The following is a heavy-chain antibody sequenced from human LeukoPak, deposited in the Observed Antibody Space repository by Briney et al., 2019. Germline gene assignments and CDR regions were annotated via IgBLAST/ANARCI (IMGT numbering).Heavy chain of an antibody. CDR1: GGSISSSSYY. CDR3: AGQGDYNWFDP. Sequence: PSETLSLTCTVSGGSISSSSYYWGWIRQPPGKGLGWIGSMYYRGSTYYNPSLKSRVTISVDTSKKQFSLKLSSVTAADTAVYYCAGQGDYNWFDPWGQGTLVTVSS. V-gene: IGHV4-39*01. CDR2: MYYRGST. J-gene: IGHJ5*02. D-gene: IGHD2-21*02.